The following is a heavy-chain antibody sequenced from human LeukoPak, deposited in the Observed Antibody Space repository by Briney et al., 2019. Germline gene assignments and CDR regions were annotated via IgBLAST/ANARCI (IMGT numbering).Heavy chain of an antibody. CDR3: AREGSYGSGSYRAFDI. CDR1: GITFSRYW. Sequence: GGSLRLSCAAPGITFSRYWMSWVRQAPGKGLEWVANIKQDGSEKYYVDSVEGRFTISRDNAKNSLYLQMISLRAEDTAVYYCAREGSYGSGSYRAFDIWGQGTMVTVSS. D-gene: IGHD3-10*01. V-gene: IGHV3-7*01. J-gene: IGHJ3*02. CDR2: IKQDGSEK.